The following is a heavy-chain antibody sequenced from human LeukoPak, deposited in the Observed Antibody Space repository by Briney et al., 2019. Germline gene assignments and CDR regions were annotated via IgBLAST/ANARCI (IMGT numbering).Heavy chain of an antibody. CDR1: GGSISSYY. Sequence: SETLSLTCTVSGGSISSYYWSWIRQPPGKGLEWIGYIYYSGSTNYKPSLKSLVSISVDTSKNQFSLKLSSVTAADTAVYYCARQVGPRAPYDYWGQGTLVNVSS. V-gene: IGHV4-59*08. CDR3: ARQVGPRAPYDY. J-gene: IGHJ4*02. D-gene: IGHD3-10*01. CDR2: IYYSGST.